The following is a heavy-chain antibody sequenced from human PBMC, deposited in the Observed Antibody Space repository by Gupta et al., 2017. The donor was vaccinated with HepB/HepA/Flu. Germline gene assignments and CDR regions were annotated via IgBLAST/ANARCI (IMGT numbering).Heavy chain of an antibody. Sequence: EVQLLESGGGLTQPGWSLRLSCAVSGFSISGTAMTWVRQAPGKGLEWVSGIGSDIRTHYADSVKGRFTISRDNSKNMAYLQMNSLRAEDTAVYYCAKDLSFWSAMDVWGKGTTVTVSS. D-gene: IGHD3-3*01. CDR1: GFSISGTA. CDR2: IGSDIRT. V-gene: IGHV3-23*01. J-gene: IGHJ6*03. CDR3: AKDLSFWSAMDV.